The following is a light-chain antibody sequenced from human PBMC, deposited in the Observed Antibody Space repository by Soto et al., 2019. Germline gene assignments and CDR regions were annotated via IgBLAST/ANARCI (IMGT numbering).Light chain of an antibody. J-gene: IGKJ4*01. CDR2: DAS. Sequence: DIQMTQSPSTLSASVGDRVTITCRASQSISRWLAWYQQKPGKAPKLLIYDASTLESGVPSRFSASGSGTDFTLSISSLQPEDFATYYCQQSHTTLTFGGGTKVDIK. CDR1: QSISRW. CDR3: QQSHTTLT. V-gene: IGKV1-5*01.